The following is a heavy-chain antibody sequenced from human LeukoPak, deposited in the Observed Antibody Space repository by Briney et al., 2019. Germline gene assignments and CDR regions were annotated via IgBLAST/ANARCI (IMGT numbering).Heavy chain of an antibody. CDR1: GASVSNYD. CDR3: ALIMVRGVIRSREVDDI. D-gene: IGHD3-10*01. CDR2: VYYSGRT. Sequence: SETLSLTCTVSGASVSNYDWSWIRQPPGKGLEWIGYVYYSGRTNYNPSLESRVTISVDTSKNQFSLKLTSVTAADTAVYYCALIMVRGVIRSREVDDIWGQGTMVTVSS. V-gene: IGHV4-59*02. J-gene: IGHJ3*02.